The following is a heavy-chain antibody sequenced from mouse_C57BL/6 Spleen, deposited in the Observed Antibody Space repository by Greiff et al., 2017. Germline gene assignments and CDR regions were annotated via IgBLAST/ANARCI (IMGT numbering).Heavy chain of an antibody. CDR1: GYTFTSYG. Sequence: QVQLQQSGAELARPGASVKLSCKASGYTFTSYGISWVKQRTGQGIEWIGEIYPRSGNTYYNEKFKGKATLTADKSSSTAYMELRSLTSEDSAVYFCARYTTTVVAPFDYWGQGTTLTVSS. V-gene: IGHV1-81*01. CDR3: ARYTTTVVAPFDY. J-gene: IGHJ2*01. CDR2: IYPRSGNT. D-gene: IGHD1-1*01.